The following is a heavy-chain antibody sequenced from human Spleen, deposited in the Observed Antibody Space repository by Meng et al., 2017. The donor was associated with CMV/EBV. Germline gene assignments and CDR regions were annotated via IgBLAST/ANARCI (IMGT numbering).Heavy chain of an antibody. CDR1: GGSFSGYY. D-gene: IGHD3-22*01. V-gene: IGHV4-34*01. CDR2: INHSGST. Sequence: SETLSLTCAVYGGSFSGYYWSWIRQPPGKGLEWIGEINHSGSTNYNPSLKSRVTTSVDTSKNQFSLKLSSVTAADTAVYYCARVDSSGYYYISYWGQGTLVTVSS. J-gene: IGHJ4*02. CDR3: ARVDSSGYYYISY.